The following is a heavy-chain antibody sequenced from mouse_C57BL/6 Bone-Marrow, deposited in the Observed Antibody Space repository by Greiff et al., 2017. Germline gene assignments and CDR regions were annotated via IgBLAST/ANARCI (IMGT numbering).Heavy chain of an antibody. Sequence: VQLQQSGAELVRPGASVTLSCKASGYTFTDYEMHWVKQTPVHGLEWIGAIDPETGGTAYNQKFKGKAILTADKSSSTAYMELRSLTSEDSAVYYCTRREPYYFDYWGQGTTLTVSS. J-gene: IGHJ2*01. CDR1: GYTFTDYE. CDR3: TRREPYYFDY. V-gene: IGHV1-15*01. CDR2: IDPETGGT.